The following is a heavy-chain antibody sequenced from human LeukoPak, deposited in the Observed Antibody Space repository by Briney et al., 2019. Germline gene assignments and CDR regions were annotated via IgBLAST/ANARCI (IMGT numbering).Heavy chain of an antibody. J-gene: IGHJ3*02. D-gene: IGHD6-13*01. Sequence: GASVTVSCKASGGTFSNYAISWVRQAPGQGLEWMGGIIPIFGTANYAQKFQGRVMITADESTSTAYMELSSLRSEDTAVYYCARKIAAAPDAFDIWGQGTMVTVSS. CDR2: IIPIFGTA. CDR1: GGTFSNYA. V-gene: IGHV1-69*13. CDR3: ARKIAAAPDAFDI.